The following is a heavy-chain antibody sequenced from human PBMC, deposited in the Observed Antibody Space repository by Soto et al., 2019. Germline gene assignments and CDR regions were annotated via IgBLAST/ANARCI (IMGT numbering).Heavy chain of an antibody. CDR2: IYRGGST. CDR3: ASSWLQYIRTGVRNGYMDV. D-gene: IGHD4-4*01. Sequence: GGSLRLSCAASGFTVSSNYMSWVRQAPGKGLEWVSVIYRGGSTYYADSVKGRFTISRHNSKNTLFLQMNSLRAEDTAVYYCASSWLQYIRTGVRNGYMDVWGKGTTVTVSS. J-gene: IGHJ6*03. CDR1: GFTVSSNY. V-gene: IGHV3-53*04.